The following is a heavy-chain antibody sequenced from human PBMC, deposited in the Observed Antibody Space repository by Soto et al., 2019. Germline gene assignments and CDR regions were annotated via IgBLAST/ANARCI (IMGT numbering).Heavy chain of an antibody. Sequence: QVQLVESGGGVVQPGRSLRLSCAASGFTFSSYGMHWVRQXPGKGLGWVAVISYDGSNKYYAESVKGRFTXSXDNSKNTLYLQMXXLRAEDTAVYYCAPWFGAFDYWGQGTLVTVSS. J-gene: IGHJ4*02. CDR2: ISYDGSNK. D-gene: IGHD3-10*01. V-gene: IGHV3-30*03. CDR3: APWFGAFDY. CDR1: GFTFSSYG.